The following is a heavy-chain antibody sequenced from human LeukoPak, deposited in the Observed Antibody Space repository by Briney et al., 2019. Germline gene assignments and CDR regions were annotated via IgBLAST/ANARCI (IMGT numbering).Heavy chain of an antibody. CDR1: GYSISSGYY. CDR2: IYHSRST. J-gene: IGHJ4*02. D-gene: IGHD1-26*01. CDR3: ASSPGGVVGATTPFDY. V-gene: IGHV4-38-2*02. Sequence: SETLSLTCTVSGYSISSGYYWGWIRQPPGKGLEWIGSIYHSRSTYYNPSLKSRVTISVDTSKNQFSLKLSSVTAADTAVYYCASSPGGVVGATTPFDYWGQGTLVTVSS.